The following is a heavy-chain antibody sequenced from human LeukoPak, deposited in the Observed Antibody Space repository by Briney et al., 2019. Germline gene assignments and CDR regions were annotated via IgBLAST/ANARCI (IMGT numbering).Heavy chain of an antibody. V-gene: IGHV4-34*01. CDR1: GGSFSGYY. J-gene: IGHJ6*03. Sequence: TSETLSLTCAVYGGSFSGYYWSWIRQPPGKGLEWIGEINHSGSTNYNPSLKSRVTISVDTSKNQFSLKLSSVTAADTAVYYCARVGITIFGVVKNYYYYYMDVWGKGTTVTVSS. CDR3: ARVGITIFGVVKNYYYYYMDV. D-gene: IGHD3-3*01. CDR2: INHSGST.